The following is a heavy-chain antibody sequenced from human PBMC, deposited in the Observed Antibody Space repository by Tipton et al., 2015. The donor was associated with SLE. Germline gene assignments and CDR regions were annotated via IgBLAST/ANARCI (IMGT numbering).Heavy chain of an antibody. Sequence: TLSLTCAVYGGSFSGYYWSWIRQPAGKGLEWIGYIYTSGSTNYNPSLKSRVTISVDTSKNQFSLKLSSVTAADTAVYYCARDYGDLYYFDYWGQGTLVTVSS. V-gene: IGHV4-4*09. CDR1: GGSFSGYY. CDR2: IYTSGST. D-gene: IGHD4-17*01. J-gene: IGHJ4*02. CDR3: ARDYGDLYYFDY.